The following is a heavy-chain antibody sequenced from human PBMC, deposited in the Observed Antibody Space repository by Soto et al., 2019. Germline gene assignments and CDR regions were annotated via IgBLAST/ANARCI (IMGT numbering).Heavy chain of an antibody. J-gene: IGHJ6*02. CDR1: GFAFTNAW. Sequence: LRLSCAASGFAFTNAWMSWVRQAPGTGLEWVGRIKSRSDGGTTDYAAPVNGRFTISRDDSKNTLYLQMSSLKTEDTAVYYCTTDCLGSCPNVDVWGQGTTVTVSS. CDR2: IKSRSDGGTT. D-gene: IGHD2-8*01. CDR3: TTDCLGSCPNVDV. V-gene: IGHV3-15*01.